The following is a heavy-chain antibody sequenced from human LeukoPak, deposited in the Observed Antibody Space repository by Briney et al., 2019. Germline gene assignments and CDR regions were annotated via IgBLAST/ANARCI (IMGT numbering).Heavy chain of an antibody. CDR2: IKEDGSQK. V-gene: IGHV3-7*03. Sequence: GGSLRLSCAASGFTFSSYWMSWVRQAPGKGLDWVASIKEDGSQKYYVDSVKGRFTISGDNAKNSLCLQMNSLRAEDTAVYYCARQMSPGSGWYRFYFDYWGQGTLVTVSS. CDR3: ARQMSPGSGWYRFYFDY. D-gene: IGHD6-19*01. CDR1: GFTFSSYW. J-gene: IGHJ4*02.